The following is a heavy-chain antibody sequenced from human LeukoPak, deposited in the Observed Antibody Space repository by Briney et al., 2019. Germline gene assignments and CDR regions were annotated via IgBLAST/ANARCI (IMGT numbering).Heavy chain of an antibody. CDR1: GFTLSSYA. CDR3: AKDPAHCSSTSCGY. Sequence: GGSLRLSCAASGFTLSSYAMSWVRQAPGKGLEWVSAISGSGGSTYYADSVKGRFTISRDNSKNTLYLQMNSLRAEDTAVYYCAKDPAHCSSTSCGYWGQGTLVTVSS. D-gene: IGHD2-2*01. V-gene: IGHV3-23*01. CDR2: ISGSGGST. J-gene: IGHJ4*02.